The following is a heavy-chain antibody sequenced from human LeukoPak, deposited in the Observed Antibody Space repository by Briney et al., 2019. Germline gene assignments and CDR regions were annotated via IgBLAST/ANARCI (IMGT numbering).Heavy chain of an antibody. Sequence: SETLSLTCTVSGGSISSYHWSWIRQPPGKGLEWIGDFYESGGANYNPSLKSRVTISFDTFKNQFSLKLTSVTAADTAVYYCARHQLYNDSPLVDWGQGTRVTVSS. CDR3: ARHQLYNDSPLVD. CDR1: GGSISSYH. D-gene: IGHD2-21*01. CDR2: FYESGGA. J-gene: IGHJ4*02. V-gene: IGHV4-59*08.